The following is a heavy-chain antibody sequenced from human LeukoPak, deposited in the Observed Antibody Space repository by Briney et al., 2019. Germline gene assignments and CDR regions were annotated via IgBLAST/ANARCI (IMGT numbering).Heavy chain of an antibody. Sequence: SETLSLTCTVSGDSISSGDYYWSWIRQPAGKGLEWIGRISSSGSTNYNPSLKSRVTISVDTSENQFSLKLSSVTAADTAVYYCAREGSRDFWSGPVYYFDYWGQGTLVTVSS. CDR1: GDSISSGDYY. D-gene: IGHD3-3*01. J-gene: IGHJ4*02. CDR2: ISSSGST. V-gene: IGHV4-61*02. CDR3: AREGSRDFWSGPVYYFDY.